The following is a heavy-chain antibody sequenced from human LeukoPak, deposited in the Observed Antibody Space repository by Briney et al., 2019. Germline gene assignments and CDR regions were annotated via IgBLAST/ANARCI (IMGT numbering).Heavy chain of an antibody. J-gene: IGHJ4*02. CDR3: ATQQWIGTFHY. CDR1: GASVTSTNFY. V-gene: IGHV4-61*01. Sequence: LETLSLTCSVSGASVTSTNFYWSWIRQPPGEGLEWIGYVSYTGIPTYNPSLNSRLTISLDTSKSQFSLQLSSVTAADTAVYYCATQQWIGTFHYWGQGALVTVSS. CDR2: VSYTGIP. D-gene: IGHD3-10*01.